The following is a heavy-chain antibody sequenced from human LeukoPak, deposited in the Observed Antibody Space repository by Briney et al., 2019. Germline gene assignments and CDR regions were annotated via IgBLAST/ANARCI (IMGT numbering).Heavy chain of an antibody. CDR2: IYYSGST. Sequence: SETLSLTSTVSGGSISSYYWSWIRQPPGKGLEWIGYIYYSGSTNYNPSLKSRVTISVDTSKNQFSLKLSSVTAADTAVYYCARDPSGYSSSWYFDYWGQGTLVTVSS. CDR3: ARDPSGYSSSWYFDY. CDR1: GGSISSYY. J-gene: IGHJ4*02. V-gene: IGHV4-59*01. D-gene: IGHD6-13*01.